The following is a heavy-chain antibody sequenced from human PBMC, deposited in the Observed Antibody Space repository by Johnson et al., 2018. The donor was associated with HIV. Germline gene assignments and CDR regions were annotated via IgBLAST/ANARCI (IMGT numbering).Heavy chain of an antibody. J-gene: IGHJ3*02. D-gene: IGHD6-19*01. CDR2: IGTAGDT. Sequence: VQLVESGGGLVQPGGSLRLSCAASGFTFSNYDMHWVRQATGKGLEWVSAIGTAGDTYYPGSVKGRFTISRDDAKDSLYLQINSLRAGDTAVYYCVRESLRRIPVSGPGDAAFDIWGLGTKVTVSS. CDR1: GFTFSNYD. V-gene: IGHV3-13*01. CDR3: VRESLRRIPVSGPGDAAFDI.